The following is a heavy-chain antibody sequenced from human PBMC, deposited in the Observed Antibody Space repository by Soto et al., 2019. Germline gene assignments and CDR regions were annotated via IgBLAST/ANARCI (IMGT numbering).Heavy chain of an antibody. CDR1: GFTFGDYS. D-gene: IGHD2-2*01. J-gene: IGHJ6*03. V-gene: IGHV3-49*03. CDR3: ARRGQYQLLTADYYYHLDV. Sequence: SPRLSCTASGFTFGDYSFSSFRQASGEGVEWVGFIRSKAYGGTTEDAAAVKGRCTISRDESKSIADLQRNSLKTEDTAVYYCARRGQYQLLTADYYYHLDVWGKGTTVTVSS. CDR2: IRSKAYGGTT.